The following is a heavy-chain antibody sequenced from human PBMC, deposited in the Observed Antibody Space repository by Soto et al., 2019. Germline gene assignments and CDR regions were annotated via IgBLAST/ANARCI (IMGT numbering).Heavy chain of an antibody. J-gene: IGHJ4*02. D-gene: IGHD3-16*01. CDR2: IYPGDPDT. Sequence: PGESLKISCKGSGYSFTDYWTGWVRQVPGEGLEWLAMIYPGDPDTRYSPSFQGQVTISADRSITTAYLQWGSLKASDTAMYYCAAYTASSGRHFGYWGQGTLVTVSS. CDR1: GYSFTDYW. V-gene: IGHV5-51*01. CDR3: AAYTASSGRHFGY.